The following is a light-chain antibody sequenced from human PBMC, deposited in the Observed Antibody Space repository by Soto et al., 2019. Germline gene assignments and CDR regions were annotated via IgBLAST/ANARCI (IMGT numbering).Light chain of an antibody. V-gene: IGKV1-8*01. J-gene: IGKJ1*01. Sequence: AIRMTQSPSSFSASTGDRVTITCRASQGIXXXLAWYQQKPGKAPKLLIYAASTLQXGVPSRFSGSGSGTDXXXXXXXXXXXXFATYYCXXYYSYPQTFGQGTKVEIK. CDR2: AAS. CDR1: QGIXXX. CDR3: XXYYSYPQT.